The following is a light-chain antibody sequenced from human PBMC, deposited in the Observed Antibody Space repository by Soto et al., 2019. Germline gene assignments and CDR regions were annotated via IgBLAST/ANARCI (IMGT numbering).Light chain of an antibody. V-gene: IGKV3-15*01. Sequence: EIVLTQSPGTLSLSPVGRATGGCMASQSVSSSYLAWYQQKPGQAPRLLIYGASTRATGIPARFSGSGSGTEFTLTISSLQSEDFAVYYCQQYNNWPLTFGGGTKVDIK. CDR1: QSVSSSY. CDR2: GAS. CDR3: QQYNNWPLT. J-gene: IGKJ4*01.